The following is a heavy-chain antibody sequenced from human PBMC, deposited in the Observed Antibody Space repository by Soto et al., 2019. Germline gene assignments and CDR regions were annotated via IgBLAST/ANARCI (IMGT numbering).Heavy chain of an antibody. V-gene: IGHV3-30-3*01. Sequence: QVQLVESGGGVVQPGRSLRLSCAASGFTFSSYAMHWVRQAPGKGLEWVAVISYDGSNKYYADSVKGRFTISRDNSKNTLYLRMNSLRAEDTAVYYCARVVGPLDYLGQGPLVTVSS. CDR3: ARVVGPLDY. CDR1: GFTFSSYA. CDR2: ISYDGSNK. J-gene: IGHJ4*02. D-gene: IGHD2-21*01.